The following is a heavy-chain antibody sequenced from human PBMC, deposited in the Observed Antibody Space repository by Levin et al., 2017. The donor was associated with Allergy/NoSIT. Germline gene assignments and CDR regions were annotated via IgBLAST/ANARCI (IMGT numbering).Heavy chain of an antibody. CDR2: ISYDGTNK. V-gene: IGHV3-30-3*01. CDR3: ARAHGRHYLEAFDF. J-gene: IGHJ4*02. CDR1: GFTFSSYA. D-gene: IGHD2-15*01. Sequence: SCAASGFTFSSYAMHWVRQAPGKGLEWVAVISYDGTNKYYPDSVEGRFTISRDNSKNTLYLQMNSLRAEDTAVYYCARAHGRHYLEAFDFWGQGTLVTVSS.